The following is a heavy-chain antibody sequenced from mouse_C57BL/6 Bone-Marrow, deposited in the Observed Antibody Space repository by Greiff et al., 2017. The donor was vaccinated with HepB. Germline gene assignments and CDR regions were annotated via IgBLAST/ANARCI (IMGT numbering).Heavy chain of an antibody. CDR1: GYTFTSYW. J-gene: IGHJ3*01. CDR3: ARSDIFAWFAY. D-gene: IGHD1-3*01. V-gene: IGHV1-61*01. Sequence: QVQLQQPGAELVRPGSSVKLSCKASGYTFTSYWMDWVKQRPGQGLEWIGNIYPSDSETHYNQKFKDKATLTVDKSSSTAYMQLSSLTSEDSAVYFCARSDIFAWFAYWGQGTLVTVSA. CDR2: IYPSDSET.